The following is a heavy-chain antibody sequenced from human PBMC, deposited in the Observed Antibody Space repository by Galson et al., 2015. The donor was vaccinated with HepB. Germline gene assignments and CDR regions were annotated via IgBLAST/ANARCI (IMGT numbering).Heavy chain of an antibody. CDR3: AKVKWEPLPFDY. CDR2: ISGSGGST. V-gene: IGHV3-23*01. CDR1: GFTFSSYS. D-gene: IGHD1-26*01. Sequence: SLRLSCAASGFTFSSYSMSWVRQAPGKGLEWVSSISGSGGSTYYADSVKGRFTISRDSSKNTVHLQMNSLRAEDTAVYYCAKVKWEPLPFDYWGRGTLVTVSS. J-gene: IGHJ4*02.